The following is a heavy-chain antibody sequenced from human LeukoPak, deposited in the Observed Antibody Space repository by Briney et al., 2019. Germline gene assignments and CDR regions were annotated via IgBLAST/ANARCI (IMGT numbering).Heavy chain of an antibody. CDR1: GDSVSSNSAA. J-gene: IGHJ4*02. CDR3: AREGSSSFDY. V-gene: IGHV6-1*01. D-gene: IGHD3-10*01. Sequence: SQTLSRTCALSGDSVSSNSAAWSWIRQSPSGGLEWLGRTYYRSKWYYDYAVSVTSRITINPDTSKNQFSLHLNSVTPEDTAVYYCAREGSSSFDYWGQGTLVTVSS. CDR2: TYYRSKWYY.